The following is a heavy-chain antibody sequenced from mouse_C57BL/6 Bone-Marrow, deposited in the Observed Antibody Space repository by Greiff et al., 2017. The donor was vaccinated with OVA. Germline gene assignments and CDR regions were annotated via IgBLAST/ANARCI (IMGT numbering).Heavy chain of an antibody. CDR2: IRLKSDNYAT. J-gene: IGHJ2*01. Sequence: EVKLVESGGGLVQPGGSMKLSCAASGFTFSNYWMNWVRQSPEKGLEWVAQIRLKSDNYATHYAESVKGRFTISREDSKSSVYLQMNSLRAEGTGIYYCTGRELGDYWGQGTTLTVSS. V-gene: IGHV6-3*01. D-gene: IGHD4-1*01. CDR1: GFTFSNYW. CDR3: TGRELGDY.